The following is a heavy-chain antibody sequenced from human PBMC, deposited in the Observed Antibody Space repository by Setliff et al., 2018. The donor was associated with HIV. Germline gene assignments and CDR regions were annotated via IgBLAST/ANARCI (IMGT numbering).Heavy chain of an antibody. CDR2: INHSGST. D-gene: IGHD1-1*01. CDR1: GGSFSGYS. Sequence: PSETLSLTCAVYGGSFSGYSWGWIRQPPGKGLEWIGEINHSGSTNYNPSLRSRVTISVDTSKNQFSLKLSSVTAADPAVYYCARESELRRIDSWGQGTLVTVSS. CDR3: ARESELRRIDS. J-gene: IGHJ4*02. V-gene: IGHV4-34*01.